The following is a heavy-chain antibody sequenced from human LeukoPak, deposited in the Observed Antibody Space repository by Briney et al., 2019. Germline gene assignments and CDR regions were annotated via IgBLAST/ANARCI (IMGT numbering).Heavy chain of an antibody. D-gene: IGHD6-19*01. CDR3: ARAVDGSDASDI. V-gene: IGHV4-31*03. Sequence: PSETLSLTCTVSGVSISSGGYYWRWIRQHPGKGLEWIGYIYYSGSTYYNPSLKSRVTISVDTSKNQFSLKLSSVTAADTAVYYCARAVDGSDASDIWGQGTMVTVSS. CDR1: GVSISSGGYY. CDR2: IYYSGST. J-gene: IGHJ3*02.